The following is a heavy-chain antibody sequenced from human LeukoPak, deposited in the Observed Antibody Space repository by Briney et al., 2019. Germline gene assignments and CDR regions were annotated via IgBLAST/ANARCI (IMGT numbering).Heavy chain of an antibody. CDR2: INHSGST. V-gene: IGHV4-39*07. CDR1: GGSISSSSYY. D-gene: IGHD6-19*01. Sequence: PSETLSLTCTVSGGSISSSSYYWGWIRQPPGKGLEWIGEINHSGSTNYNPSLKSRVTISVDTSKNQFSLKLSSVTAADTAVYYCARLSSSGWSDYWGQGTLVTVSS. J-gene: IGHJ4*02. CDR3: ARLSSSGWSDY.